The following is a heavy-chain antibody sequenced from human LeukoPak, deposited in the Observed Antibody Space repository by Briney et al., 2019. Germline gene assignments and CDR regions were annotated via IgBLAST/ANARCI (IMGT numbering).Heavy chain of an antibody. CDR2: IYYSGST. CDR1: GGSISSGDYY. Sequence: SETLSLTCTVSGGSISSGDYYWSWIRQPPGKGLEWSGYIYYSGSTYYNPSLKSRVTISVDTSKNQFSLKLSSVTAADTAVYYCATRPSIGYVWGSYRPGGAFDIWGQGTMVTVSS. J-gene: IGHJ3*02. CDR3: ATRPSIGYVWGSYRPGGAFDI. D-gene: IGHD3-16*02. V-gene: IGHV4-30-4*08.